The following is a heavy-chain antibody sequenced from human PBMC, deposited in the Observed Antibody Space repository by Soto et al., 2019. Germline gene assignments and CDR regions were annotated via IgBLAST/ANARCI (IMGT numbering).Heavy chain of an antibody. D-gene: IGHD3-10*01. J-gene: IGHJ4*02. Sequence: SETLSLTCGVYGGSFRNYYWIWVRQPPGKGLEWIGEVNHSGEATYNPSLRTRLTMSIDTSANLFSMNLSAVTAADTAIYYCGKGFYGSGGPDVWGPGTLVTVSS. CDR3: GKGFYGSGGPDV. CDR1: GGSFRNYY. CDR2: VNHSGEA. V-gene: IGHV4-34*09.